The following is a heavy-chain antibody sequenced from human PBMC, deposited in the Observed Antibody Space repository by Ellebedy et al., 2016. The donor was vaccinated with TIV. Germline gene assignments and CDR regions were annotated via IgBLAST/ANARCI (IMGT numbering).Heavy chain of an antibody. Sequence: SETLSLTCTVSGGSISSSSYYWGWIRQPPGKGLEWIGSIYYSGSTNYNPSLKSRVTISVDTSKNQFSLKLSSVTAADTAVYYCARDEYYYGSTNWFDPWGQGTLVTVSS. CDR2: IYYSGST. CDR1: GGSISSSSYY. D-gene: IGHD3-10*01. CDR3: ARDEYYYGSTNWFDP. J-gene: IGHJ5*02. V-gene: IGHV4-39*07.